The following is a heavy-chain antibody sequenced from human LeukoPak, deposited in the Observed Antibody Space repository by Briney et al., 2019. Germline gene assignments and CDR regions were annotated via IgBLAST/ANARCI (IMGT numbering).Heavy chain of an antibody. Sequence: GRSLRLSCAASGFTFSSYAMHWVRQAPGKGLEWVAVISYDGSNKYYADSVKGRFTISRDNSKNTLYLQMNSLRAEDTAVYYCAKVVGEPHYWGQGTLVTVSS. D-gene: IGHD3-10*01. CDR1: GFTFSSYA. J-gene: IGHJ4*02. V-gene: IGHV3-30*04. CDR3: AKVVGEPHY. CDR2: ISYDGSNK.